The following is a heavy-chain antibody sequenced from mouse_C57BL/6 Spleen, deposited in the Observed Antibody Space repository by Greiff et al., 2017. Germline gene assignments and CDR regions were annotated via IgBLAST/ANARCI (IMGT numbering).Heavy chain of an antibody. Sequence: EVQVVESGGGLVKPGGSLKLSCAASGFTFSSYAMSWVRQTPEKRLEWVATISDGGSYTYYPDNVKGRFTISRDNAKNNLYLQMSHLKSEDTAMYYCARVSSYYAMDYWGQGTSVTVSS. CDR3: ARVSSYYAMDY. D-gene: IGHD1-1*01. CDR2: ISDGGSYT. J-gene: IGHJ4*01. CDR1: GFTFSSYA. V-gene: IGHV5-4*01.